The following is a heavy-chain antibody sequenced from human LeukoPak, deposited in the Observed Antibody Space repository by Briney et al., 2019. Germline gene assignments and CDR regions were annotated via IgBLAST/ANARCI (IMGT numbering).Heavy chain of an antibody. D-gene: IGHD3-10*01. CDR2: INPNSGGK. V-gene: IGHV1-2*06. CDR3: ARDRDGSNAFDI. J-gene: IGHJ3*02. CDR1: GYTFTGYY. Sequence: ASVKVSCKASGYTFTGYYMHWVRQAPGQGLEWMGRINPNSGGKNYAQKFQRRVTMTRDTSISTAYMELSRLRSDDTAVYYCARDRDGSNAFDIWGQGTMVTVSS.